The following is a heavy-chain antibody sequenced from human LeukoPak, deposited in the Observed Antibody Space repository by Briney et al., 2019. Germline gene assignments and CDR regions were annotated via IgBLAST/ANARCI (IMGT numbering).Heavy chain of an antibody. Sequence: SVKVSCKASGGTFSSYAISWVRQAPGQGLEWMGGIIPIFGTANYAQKFQGRVTITTDESTSTAYMELSSLRSEDTAVYYCGRDKYGGANWFEPWGQGTLVTVSS. CDR2: IIPIFGTA. CDR3: GRDKYGGANWFEP. CDR1: GGTFSSYA. D-gene: IGHD3-10*01. V-gene: IGHV1-69*05. J-gene: IGHJ5*02.